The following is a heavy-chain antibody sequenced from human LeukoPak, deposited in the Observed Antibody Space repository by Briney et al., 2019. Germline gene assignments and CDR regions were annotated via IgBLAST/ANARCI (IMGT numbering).Heavy chain of an antibody. D-gene: IGHD5-12*01. V-gene: IGHV4-4*07. J-gene: IGHJ6*02. CDR1: GGSISSYY. CDR3: ARGEWLRYGYYYGMDV. CDR2: IYTSGST. Sequence: MTSETLSLTCTVSGGSISSYYWSWIRQPAGKGREWIGRIYTSGSTNYNPSLKSRVTMSVDTSKNQFSLKLSSVTAADTAVYYCARGEWLRYGYYYGMDVWGQGTTVTVPS.